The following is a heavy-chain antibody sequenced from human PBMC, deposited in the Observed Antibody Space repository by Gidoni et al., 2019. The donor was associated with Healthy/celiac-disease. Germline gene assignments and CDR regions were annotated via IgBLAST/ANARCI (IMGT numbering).Heavy chain of an antibody. V-gene: IGHV3-30*18. J-gene: IGHJ4*02. CDR1: GFTFSSYG. CDR2: ISYDGSNK. Sequence: QVQLVESGGVVVQPGSSLRLSCAASGFTFSSYGMHWVRQAPGKGLEWVAVISYDGSNKYYADSVKGRFTISRDNSKNTLYLQMNSLRAEDTAVYYCAKSDSSGLLGYWGQGTLVTVSS. D-gene: IGHD3-22*01. CDR3: AKSDSSGLLGY.